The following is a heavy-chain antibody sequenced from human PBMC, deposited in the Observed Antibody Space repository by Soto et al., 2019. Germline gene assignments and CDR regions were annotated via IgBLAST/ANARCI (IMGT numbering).Heavy chain of an antibody. V-gene: IGHV4-31*03. D-gene: IGHD3-10*01. J-gene: IGHJ5*02. Sequence: PSETLSLTCTVSGGSISSGGYYWSWIRQHPGKGLEWIGYIYYSGSTYYNPSLKSRVTISVDTSKNQFSLKLSSVTAADTAVFYFARVHYGSGSYYNSNWFDPWGQGTLVTVSS. CDR1: GGSISSGGYY. CDR3: ARVHYGSGSYYNSNWFDP. CDR2: IYYSGST.